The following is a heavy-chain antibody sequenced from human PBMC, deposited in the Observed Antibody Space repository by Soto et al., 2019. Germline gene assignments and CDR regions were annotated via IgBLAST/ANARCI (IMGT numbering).Heavy chain of an antibody. V-gene: IGHV3-23*01. Sequence: EVQLLESGGASVQRGGSLRLSCVASGFNFKAYAMGWVRQAPGKGLEWVASITATDGNTYYADSVRGRFTISRDNSRNFLFLQMNGLRPEDSALYYCAKDEGTSSTVFDYWGQGTLVTVSS. J-gene: IGHJ4*02. CDR3: AKDEGTSSTVFDY. CDR2: ITATDGNT. CDR1: GFNFKAYA. D-gene: IGHD4-4*01.